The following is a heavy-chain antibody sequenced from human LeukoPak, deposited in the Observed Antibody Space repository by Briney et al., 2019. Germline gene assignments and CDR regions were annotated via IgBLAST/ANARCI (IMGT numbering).Heavy chain of an antibody. V-gene: IGHV1-24*01. CDR3: ATVVDAEPLEGYYFDY. Sequence: GASVKVSCKVSGYTLTELSMHWVRQAPGKGLEWMGGFDPEDGETIYAQKFQGRVTMTEDTSTDTAYVELSSLRSEDTAVYYCATVVDAEPLEGYYFDYWGQGTLVTVSS. J-gene: IGHJ4*02. CDR2: FDPEDGET. CDR1: GYTLTELS. D-gene: IGHD2-2*01.